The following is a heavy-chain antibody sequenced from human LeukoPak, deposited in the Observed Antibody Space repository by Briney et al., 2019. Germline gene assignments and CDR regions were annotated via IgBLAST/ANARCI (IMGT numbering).Heavy chain of an antibody. V-gene: IGHV5-51*01. J-gene: IGHJ3*02. CDR1: GYSSTSYW. Sequence: GESLKISCKGSGYSSTSYWIGWVRQMPVKGLEWMGIIYPGDPDTRYSPSFQGQVTISADKSINTAYLQWSSLKASDTAMYYCARPYYYDSSGYYMGVDALDIWGQGTMVTVSS. CDR2: IYPGDPDT. D-gene: IGHD3-22*01. CDR3: ARPYYYDSSGYYMGVDALDI.